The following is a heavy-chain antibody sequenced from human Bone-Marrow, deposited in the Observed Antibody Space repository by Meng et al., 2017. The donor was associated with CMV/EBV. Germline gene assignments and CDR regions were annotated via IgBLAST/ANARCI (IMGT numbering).Heavy chain of an antibody. CDR2: ISSTGSTI. CDR3: ARELRDFVVY. J-gene: IGHJ4*02. V-gene: IGHV3-48*04. D-gene: IGHD2-21*01. Sequence: GGSLRLSCAASGFSFSSYSMNWVRQAPGKGLEWVSYISSTGSTIYYADSVKGRFTISRDNAKNSLYLQMNSLRAEDTAVYYCARELRDFVVYWGQGTLVTVPS. CDR1: GFSFSSYS.